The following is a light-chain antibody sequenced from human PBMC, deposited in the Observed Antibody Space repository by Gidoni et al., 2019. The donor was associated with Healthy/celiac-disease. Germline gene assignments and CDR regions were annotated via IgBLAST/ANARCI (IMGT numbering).Light chain of an antibody. CDR2: GAS. Sequence: EIVLTQSPGTLSLSPGERATLSCRASQSVSSSYLAWYQQKPGQAPRLRIYGASSRATGIPDRFSGSGSGTDFTLTISRLEPEDFAVYYWQQYGSSPELTFXGXTKVEIK. CDR1: QSVSSSY. V-gene: IGKV3-20*01. J-gene: IGKJ4*01. CDR3: QQYGSSPELT.